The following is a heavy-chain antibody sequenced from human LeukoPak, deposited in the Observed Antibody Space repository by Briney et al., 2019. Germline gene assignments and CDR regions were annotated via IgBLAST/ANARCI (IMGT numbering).Heavy chain of an antibody. J-gene: IGHJ4*02. CDR3: ARAGRQQQLGLDY. CDR2: IYYSGST. V-gene: IGHV4-59*11. D-gene: IGHD6-13*01. Sequence: PSETLSLTCTVSGGSISSHYWSWIRQPPGKGLEWIGYIYYSGSTNYKPSLKSRVTISVDTSKNQFSLKLSSVTAADTAVYYCARAGRQQQLGLDYWGQGTLVTVSS. CDR1: GGSISSHY.